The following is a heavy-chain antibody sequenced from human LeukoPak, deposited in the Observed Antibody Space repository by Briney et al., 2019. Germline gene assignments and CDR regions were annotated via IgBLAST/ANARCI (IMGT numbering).Heavy chain of an antibody. CDR1: GGSFSGYY. V-gene: IGHV4-34*01. CDR2: INHSGST. Sequence: SETLSLTCAVHGGSFSGYYWSWIRQPPGKGLEWIGEINHSGSTNYNPSLKSRVTISVDTSKNQFSLKLSSVTAADTAVYYCARGSPAFPLYYYGSGGLPDYWGQGTLVTVSS. D-gene: IGHD3-10*01. CDR3: ARGSPAFPLYYYGSGGLPDY. J-gene: IGHJ4*02.